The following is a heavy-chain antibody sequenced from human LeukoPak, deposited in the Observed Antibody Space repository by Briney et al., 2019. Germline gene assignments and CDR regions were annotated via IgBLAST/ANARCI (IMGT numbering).Heavy chain of an antibody. CDR2: ISSSGNYI. J-gene: IGHJ4*02. V-gene: IGHV3-21*01. Sequence: PGGSLRLSCAASGFTFNNAWMSWVRQAPGKGLEWVSSISSSGNYIYYADSVKGRFTISRDNAKNSLFLQMNSLRAEDTAVYYCARDSMAAAGTPYWAFWGQGTQVTVSS. CDR3: ARDSMAAAGTPYWAF. D-gene: IGHD6-13*01. CDR1: GFTFNNAW.